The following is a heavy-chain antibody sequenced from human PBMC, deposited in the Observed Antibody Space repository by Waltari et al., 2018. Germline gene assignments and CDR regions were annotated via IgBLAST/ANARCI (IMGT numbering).Heavy chain of an antibody. J-gene: IGHJ4*02. CDR2: LSGSGGST. CDR1: GFPFTSSA. CDR3: ANSFYGDYVEFDY. V-gene: IGHV3-23*01. D-gene: IGHD4-17*01. Sequence: EVQLLESGGGLVQPGGSLTLSCADSGFPFTSSAMRWVSQAPGKGMERASALSGSGGSTYYADSVKGGFTSSRDNPKNTLYLQINSLRAEDTAVYYCANSFYGDYVEFDYWGQGTLVTVSS.